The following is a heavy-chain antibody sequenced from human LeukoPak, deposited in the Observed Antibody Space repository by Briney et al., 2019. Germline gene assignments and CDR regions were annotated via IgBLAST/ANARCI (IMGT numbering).Heavy chain of an antibody. D-gene: IGHD1-26*01. CDR1: GFTFSSYA. V-gene: IGHV3-23*01. Sequence: PGGSLRLSCAASGFTFSSYAMSWVRQAPGKGLEWVSAISGSGGSTYYADSVKGRFTISRDNSKNTLCLQMNSLRAEDTAVNYCANCISGSYYYYDYWGQGTLVTVSS. CDR2: ISGSGGST. CDR3: ANCISGSYYYYDY. J-gene: IGHJ4*02.